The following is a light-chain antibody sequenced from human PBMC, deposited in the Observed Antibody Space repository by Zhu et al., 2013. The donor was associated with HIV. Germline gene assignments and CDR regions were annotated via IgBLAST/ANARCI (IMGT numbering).Light chain of an antibody. J-gene: IGKJ5*01. CDR2: GAS. Sequence: EILMTQSPATLSVSSGERATLSCRASQSVGSNLAWYQQKAGRAPRLVIYGASSRVTGIPDRFSGRGSGTDFTLTISRLEAEDSAVYYCQQYGLPPDTFGQGTRLDFK. V-gene: IGKV3D-15*01. CDR1: QSVGSN. CDR3: QQYGLPPDT.